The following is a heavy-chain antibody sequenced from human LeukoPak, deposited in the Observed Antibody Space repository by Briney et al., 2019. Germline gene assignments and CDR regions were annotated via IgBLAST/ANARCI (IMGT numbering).Heavy chain of an antibody. CDR3: ARDEVAAAGNDY. V-gene: IGHV3-11*06. Sequence: PGGSLRLSCAASGFTFSDYYMSWIRQAPGKGLEWVSYISSSSSYTNYADPVKGRFTISRDNAKNSLYLQMNSLRAEDTAVYYCARDEVAAAGNDYWGQGTLVTVSS. D-gene: IGHD6-13*01. CDR1: GFTFSDYY. J-gene: IGHJ4*02. CDR2: ISSSSSYT.